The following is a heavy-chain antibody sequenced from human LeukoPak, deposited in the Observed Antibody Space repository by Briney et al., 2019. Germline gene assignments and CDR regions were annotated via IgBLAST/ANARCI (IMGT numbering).Heavy chain of an antibody. CDR3: ARVGYSSGWYLNYFDY. CDR2: IYHSGGT. D-gene: IGHD6-19*01. CDR1: GYSISSGYY. J-gene: IGHJ4*02. V-gene: IGHV4-38-2*02. Sequence: KPSETLSLTCTVSGYSISSGYYWGWIRQPPGKGLEWIGSIYHSGGTYYNPSLKSRVTISVDTSKNQFSLKLSSVTAADTAVYYCARVGYSSGWYLNYFDYWGQGTLVTVSS.